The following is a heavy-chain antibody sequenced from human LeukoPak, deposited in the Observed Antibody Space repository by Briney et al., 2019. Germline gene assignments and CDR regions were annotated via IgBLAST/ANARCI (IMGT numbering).Heavy chain of an antibody. CDR1: GFTFSSYG. J-gene: IGHJ6*03. CDR3: AKPDSEYYFYYYMDV. CDR2: IRYDGSNK. Sequence: HPGGSLRLSCAASGFTFSSYGMHWVRQAPGKGLEWVAFIRYDGSNKYYADSVKGRFTISRDNSKNTLYLQMNSLRAEDTAVYYCAKPDSEYYFYYYMDVWGKGTTVTVSS. V-gene: IGHV3-30*02. D-gene: IGHD4-11*01.